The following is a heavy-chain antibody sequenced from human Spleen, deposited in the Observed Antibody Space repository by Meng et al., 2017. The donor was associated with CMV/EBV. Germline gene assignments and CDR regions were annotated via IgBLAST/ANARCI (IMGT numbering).Heavy chain of an antibody. Sequence: ASGGTCSKYAISWVRQSPGQGLEWMGMSIPAFRTTKYAQKFQGRVTITTDESTSTAYMELGGLRSEDTAVYYCARDHDIVVSGWFDPWGQGTLVTVSS. V-gene: IGHV1-69*05. D-gene: IGHD2-2*01. CDR3: ARDHDIVVSGWFDP. CDR2: SIPAFRTT. J-gene: IGHJ5*02. CDR1: GGTCSKYA.